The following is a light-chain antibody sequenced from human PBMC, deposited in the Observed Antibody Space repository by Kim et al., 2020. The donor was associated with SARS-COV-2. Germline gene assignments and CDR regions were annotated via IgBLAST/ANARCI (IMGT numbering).Light chain of an antibody. CDR2: AAS. V-gene: IGKV3-15*01. J-gene: IGKJ1*01. Sequence: EIVMTQSPVTLSVSPGETATHSCRTSQSVSSNLSWYQQKPGQAPRLLVYAASTRATDIPARLSGSGSGTEFTLTISSLQSEDVAIYYCQQYTTWHRTFDQGTKVDIK. CDR3: QQYTTWHRT. CDR1: QSVSSN.